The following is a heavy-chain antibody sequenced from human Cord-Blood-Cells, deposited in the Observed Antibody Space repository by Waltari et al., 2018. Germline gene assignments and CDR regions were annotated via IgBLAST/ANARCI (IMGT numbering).Heavy chain of an antibody. CDR3: ARLPISGSYDY. CDR1: GGSFSGYY. V-gene: IGHV4-34*01. J-gene: IGHJ4*02. D-gene: IGHD1-26*01. CDR2: INHSGST. Sequence: QVQLQQWGAGLLKPSETLSLTCAVYGGSFSGYYWSWIRQPPGKGLEWIGEINHSGSTNYNPSLKSRVTISVETSKNQFSLKLSSVTAADTAVYYCARLPISGSYDYWGQGTLVTVSS.